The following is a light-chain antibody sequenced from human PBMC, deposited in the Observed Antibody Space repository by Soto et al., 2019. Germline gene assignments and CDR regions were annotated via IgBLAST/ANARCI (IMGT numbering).Light chain of an antibody. V-gene: IGKV3-20*01. CDR2: GAS. CDR3: QQSGSSPTWT. CDR1: QTVSSSY. Sequence: EIVLTQSPGTQSLSPGERATLSCRASQTVSSSYLAWYQQKPGQAPRLLIYGASSRATGIPDRFSGSGSGTDFTLTISRLEPEDFAVYYCQQSGSSPTWTFGQGTTVEIK. J-gene: IGKJ1*01.